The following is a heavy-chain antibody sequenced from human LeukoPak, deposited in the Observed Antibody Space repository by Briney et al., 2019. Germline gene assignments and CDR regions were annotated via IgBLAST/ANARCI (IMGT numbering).Heavy chain of an antibody. CDR1: GLTFSCYE. J-gene: IGHJ4*02. CDR3: AKQGAGIRD. Sequence: GGSLILSCSTSGLTFSCYEMNWVRQAPGKGLEWDSYTNSSGSTVYYADSVKGRSTISRDNAKNSLYLQMNSLRAEDTAVYYCAKQGAGIRDWGQGTLVTVSS. CDR2: TNSSGSTV. V-gene: IGHV3-48*03. D-gene: IGHD6-19*01.